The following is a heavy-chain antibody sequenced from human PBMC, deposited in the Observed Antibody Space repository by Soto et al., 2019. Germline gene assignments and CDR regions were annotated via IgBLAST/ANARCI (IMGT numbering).Heavy chain of an antibody. CDR3: AKAGYCSSATCATRYYYMDV. CDR1: GFTFSSYW. V-gene: IGHV3-23*01. D-gene: IGHD2-2*01. CDR2: ISGSGGST. Sequence: GGSLRLSCAASGFTFSSYWMSWVRQAPGKGLEWVSAISGSGGSTYYADSVKGRFTISRDNSKNTLYLQMNSLRAEDTAVYYCAKAGYCSSATCATRYYYMDVWGKGTTVTVSS. J-gene: IGHJ6*03.